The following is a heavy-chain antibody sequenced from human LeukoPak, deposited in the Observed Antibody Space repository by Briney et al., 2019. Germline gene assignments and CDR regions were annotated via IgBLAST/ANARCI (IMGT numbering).Heavy chain of an antibody. CDR1: GYTFTSYA. J-gene: IGHJ6*02. CDR3: AGAVLEWPKYYYYYGMDV. V-gene: IGHV7-4-1*02. CDR2: INTNTGNP. Sequence: GASVKVSCKASGYTFTSYAMNWVRQAPGQGLEWMGWINTNTGNPTYAQGFTGRFVFSLDTSVSTAYLQISSLKAEDTAVYYCAGAVLEWPKYYYYYGMDVWGQGTTVTVSS. D-gene: IGHD3-3*02.